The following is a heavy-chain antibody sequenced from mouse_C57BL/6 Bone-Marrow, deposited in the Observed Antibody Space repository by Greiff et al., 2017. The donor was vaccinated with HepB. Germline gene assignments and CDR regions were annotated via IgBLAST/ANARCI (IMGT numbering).Heavy chain of an antibody. CDR3: ARRGTGDYAMDY. Sequence: EVQLQQSGPELVKPGASVKISCKASGYTFTDYYMNWVKQSHGKSLEWIGDINPNNGGTSYNQKFKGKATLTVDKSSSTAYMELRSLTSEDSAVYYCARRGTGDYAMDYWGQGTSVTVSS. CDR1: GYTFTDYY. J-gene: IGHJ4*01. CDR2: INPNNGGT. D-gene: IGHD4-1*01. V-gene: IGHV1-26*01.